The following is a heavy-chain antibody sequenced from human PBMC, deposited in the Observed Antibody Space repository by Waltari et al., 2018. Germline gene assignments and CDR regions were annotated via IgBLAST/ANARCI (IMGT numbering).Heavy chain of an antibody. D-gene: IGHD6-25*01. J-gene: IGHJ5*02. CDR2: FTPNRGGP. Sequence: QVQLVQSGAEVKKPGASVKVSCKASGYTFTGYYMHWVRQAPGQGLEWMGLFTPNRGGPHYAQTFQGRATMTMDTSISTAYMDLSRLISDDTAVYYCAIDLIKAANWFDPWGQGTLVTVSS. CDR1: GYTFTGYY. V-gene: IGHV1-2*06. CDR3: AIDLIKAANWFDP.